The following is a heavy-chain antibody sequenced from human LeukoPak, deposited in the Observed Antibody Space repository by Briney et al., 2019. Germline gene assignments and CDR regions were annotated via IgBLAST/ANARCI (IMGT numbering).Heavy chain of an antibody. CDR1: GFTFSDYY. J-gene: IGHJ6*02. Sequence: GGSLRLSCAASGFTFSDYYMSWIRQAPGKGLEWVSYISSSGSTIYYADSVKGRFTISRDNAKNSLYLQMNSLRAEDTAVYYCARDFENWNDGYYYYGMDVWGQGTTVTVSS. D-gene: IGHD1-1*01. CDR2: ISSSGSTI. V-gene: IGHV3-11*01. CDR3: ARDFENWNDGYYYYGMDV.